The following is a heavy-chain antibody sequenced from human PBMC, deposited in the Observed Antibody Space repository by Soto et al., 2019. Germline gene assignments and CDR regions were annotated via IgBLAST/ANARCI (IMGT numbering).Heavy chain of an antibody. D-gene: IGHD5-12*01. V-gene: IGHV3-30-3*01. J-gene: IGHJ4*02. CDR1: GFTFSSYA. Sequence: GGSLRLSCAASGFTFSSYAMSWVRQAPGKGLEWVAVISYDGSNKYYADSVKGRFTISRDNSKNTLYLQMNSLRAEDTAVYYCARDGYNHGFDYWGQGTLVTVSS. CDR2: ISYDGSNK. CDR3: ARDGYNHGFDY.